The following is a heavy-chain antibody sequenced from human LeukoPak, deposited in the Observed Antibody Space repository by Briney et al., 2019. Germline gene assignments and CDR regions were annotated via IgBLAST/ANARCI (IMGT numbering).Heavy chain of an antibody. CDR1: GGTFSSYA. V-gene: IGHV1-69*13. Sequence: GASVKVSCKASGGTFSSYAISWVRQAPGQGLEWMGGIIPIFGTANYAQKFQGRVTITADESTSTAYMELSSLRSEDTAVYYCARAHDYSNSRFDYWGPGNPGHRLL. J-gene: IGHJ4*02. CDR3: ARAHDYSNSRFDY. D-gene: IGHD4-11*01. CDR2: IIPIFGTA.